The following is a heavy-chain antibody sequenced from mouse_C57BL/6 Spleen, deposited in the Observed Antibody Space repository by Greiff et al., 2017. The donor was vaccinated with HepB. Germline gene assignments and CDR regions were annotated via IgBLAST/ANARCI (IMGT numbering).Heavy chain of an antibody. CDR2: IYPGDGDT. J-gene: IGHJ3*01. CDR1: GYAFSSYW. CDR3: ARSTTVALRGAY. D-gene: IGHD1-1*01. V-gene: IGHV1-80*01. Sequence: QVQLKQSGAELVKPGASVKISCKASGYAFSSYWMNWVKQRPGKGLEWIGQIYPGDGDTNYNGKFKGKATLTADKSSSTAYMQLSSLTSEDSAVYFCARSTTVALRGAYWGQGTLVTVSA.